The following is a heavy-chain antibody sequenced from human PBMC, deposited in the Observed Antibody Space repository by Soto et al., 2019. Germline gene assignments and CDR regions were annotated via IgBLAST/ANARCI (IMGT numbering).Heavy chain of an antibody. Sequence: GGSLRLSCAASGFPFSNYDMHWVRQAPGKGLEWVAVISYDGSNKYYADSVKGRFTISRDNSENTLYLQMNSLRVEDTALYYCAKEYSGTYSGLDYWGQGTLVTVSS. CDR2: ISYDGSNK. J-gene: IGHJ4*02. CDR3: AKEYSGTYSGLDY. CDR1: GFPFSNYD. V-gene: IGHV3-30*18. D-gene: IGHD1-26*01.